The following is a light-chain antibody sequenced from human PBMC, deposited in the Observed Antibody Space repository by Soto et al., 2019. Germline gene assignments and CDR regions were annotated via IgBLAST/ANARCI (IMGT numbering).Light chain of an antibody. CDR1: SSNIGAGYD. J-gene: IGLJ2*01. CDR2: GIS. CDR3: QSYDSSLSVGV. V-gene: IGLV1-40*01. Sequence: QSVLTQPPSVSGAPGQRVTISCTGSSSNIGAGYDVHWYQQLPGTAPKLLIYGISNRPSGVPDRFSGSKSGTSASLAITGLQAEDEADYYCQSYDSSLSVGVFGGGTQLTVL.